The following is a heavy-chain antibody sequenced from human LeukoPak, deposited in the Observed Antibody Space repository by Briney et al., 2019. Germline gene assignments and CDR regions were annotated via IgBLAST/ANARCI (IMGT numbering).Heavy chain of an antibody. D-gene: IGHD3-3*01. CDR1: GFTFSNAW. Sequence: GGSLRLSCAASGFTFSNAWMSWVRQAPGKGLEWVSAISGSGGSTYYADSVKGRFTISRDNSKNTLYLQMNSLRAEDTAVYYCAKGWSGFAYYYYMDVWGKGTTVTVSS. J-gene: IGHJ6*03. V-gene: IGHV3-23*01. CDR2: ISGSGGST. CDR3: AKGWSGFAYYYYMDV.